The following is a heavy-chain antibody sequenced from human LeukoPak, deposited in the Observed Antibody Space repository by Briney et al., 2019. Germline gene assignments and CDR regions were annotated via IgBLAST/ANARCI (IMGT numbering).Heavy chain of an antibody. Sequence: GRSLRLSCAASGFTFSSYAMHWVRQAPGKGLEWVAVISYDGSNKYYADSVKGRFTISRDNSKNTLYLQVNSLRAEDTAVYYCAKHPIKQLVREGYYFDYWGQGTLVTVSS. D-gene: IGHD6-6*01. V-gene: IGHV3-30-3*01. J-gene: IGHJ4*02. CDR3: AKHPIKQLVREGYYFDY. CDR1: GFTFSSYA. CDR2: ISYDGSNK.